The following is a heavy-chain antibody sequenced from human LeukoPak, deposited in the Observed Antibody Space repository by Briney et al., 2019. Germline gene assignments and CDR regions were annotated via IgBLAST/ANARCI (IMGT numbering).Heavy chain of an antibody. V-gene: IGHV3-48*01. J-gene: IGHJ3*02. CDR1: GFTLSSYN. CDR2: ISSSSSTI. CDR3: ARDQYSGSYPDAFDI. Sequence: GGSLRLSCVASGFTLSSYNMKWVRQAPGKRLEWVSSISSSSSTIYYADSVKGRFAISRDNAKNSLYLQMNSLRAEDTAVYYCARDQYSGSYPDAFDIWGQGTMVTVSS. D-gene: IGHD1-26*01.